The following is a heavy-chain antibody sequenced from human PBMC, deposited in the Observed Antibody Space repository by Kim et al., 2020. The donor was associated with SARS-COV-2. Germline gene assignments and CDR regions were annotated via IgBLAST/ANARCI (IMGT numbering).Heavy chain of an antibody. CDR2: IYYSGST. D-gene: IGHD3-10*01. V-gene: IGHV4-39*01. CDR1: GGSISSSSYY. J-gene: IGHJ5*02. Sequence: SETLSLTCTVSGGSISSSSYYWGWIRQPPGKGLEWIGSIYYSGSTYYNPSLKSRVTISVDTSKNQFSLKLSSVTAADTAVYYCARHGFGELFRAAYYNWFDPWGQGTLVTVSS. CDR3: ARHGFGELFRAAYYNWFDP.